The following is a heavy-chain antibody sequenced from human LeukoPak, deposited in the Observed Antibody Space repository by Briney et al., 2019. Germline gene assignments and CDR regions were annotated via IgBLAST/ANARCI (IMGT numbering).Heavy chain of an antibody. CDR1: GFTFSSHG. J-gene: IGHJ4*02. CDR2: ISYDGSNK. CDR3: AKLLTTEKFDY. V-gene: IGHV3-30*18. Sequence: GGSLRLSCAASGFTFSSHGMHWVRQAPGKGLEWVAVISYDGSNKYYADSVKGRFTISRDNSKNTLYLQMNSLRAEDTAVYYCAKLLTTEKFDYWGQGTLVTVSS. D-gene: IGHD4-11*01.